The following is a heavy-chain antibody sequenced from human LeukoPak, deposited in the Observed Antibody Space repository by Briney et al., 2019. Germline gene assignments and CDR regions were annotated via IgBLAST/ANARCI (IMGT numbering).Heavy chain of an antibody. J-gene: IGHJ4*02. Sequence: GGSLRLSCAASGFTFSDYWMSWVRQAPGKRLEWVSTINWNGGSTGYADSVKGRFTISRDNAKNSLYLQMNSLRAEDTALYYCARGLTLSNRCFDYWGQGTLVTVSS. V-gene: IGHV3-20*04. CDR2: INWNGGST. CDR3: ARGLTLSNRCFDY. CDR1: GFTFSDYW. D-gene: IGHD2/OR15-2a*01.